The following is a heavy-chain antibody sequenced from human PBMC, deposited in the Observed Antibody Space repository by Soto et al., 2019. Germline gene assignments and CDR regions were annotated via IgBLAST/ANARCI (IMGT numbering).Heavy chain of an antibody. V-gene: IGHV3-30*18. CDR1: GFTFGSYG. Sequence: QVHLVECGGGVVQPGKSLRRSCAASGFTFGSYGMHWVRQAPGKGLEWVAVISFHGSNKYYADSVKGRFTISRDNSKNTLYLQVNSLRAEDTAVYYCAKDQRDYGSGSPDVWGQGTTVTVSS. CDR3: AKDQRDYGSGSPDV. J-gene: IGHJ6*02. CDR2: ISFHGSNK. D-gene: IGHD3-10*01.